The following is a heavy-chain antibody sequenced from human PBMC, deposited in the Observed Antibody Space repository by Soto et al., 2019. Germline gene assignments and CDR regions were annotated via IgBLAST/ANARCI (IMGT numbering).Heavy chain of an antibody. CDR2: INPSVGST. J-gene: IGHJ6*02. CDR1: GYTFTSYY. D-gene: IGHD3-9*01. V-gene: IGHV1-46*03. CDR3: ARVLRYFDWLSYYYYGMDV. Sequence: GASVKVSCKASGYTFTSYYMHWVRQAPGQGLEWMGIINPSVGSTSYAQKFQGRVTMTRDTSTSTVYMELSSLRSEDTAVYYCARVLRYFDWLSYYYYGMDVWGQRTTVTVSS.